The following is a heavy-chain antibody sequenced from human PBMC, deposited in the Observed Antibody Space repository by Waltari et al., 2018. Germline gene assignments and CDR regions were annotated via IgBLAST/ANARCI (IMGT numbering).Heavy chain of an antibody. CDR1: GGSFSSSNW. CDR2: IYHSGST. Sequence: QVQLQESGPGLVKPSGTLSLTCAVPGGSFSSSNWWSWVRQPPGKGLEWIGEIYHSGSTNYNPSLKSRVTISVDKSKNQFSLKLSSVTAADTAVYYCARDFWAAAGTSPFRYWGQGTLVTVSS. J-gene: IGHJ4*02. CDR3: ARDFWAAAGTSPFRY. D-gene: IGHD6-13*01. V-gene: IGHV4-4*02.